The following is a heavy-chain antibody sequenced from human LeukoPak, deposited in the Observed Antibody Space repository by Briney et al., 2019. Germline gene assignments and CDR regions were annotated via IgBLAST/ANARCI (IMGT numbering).Heavy chain of an antibody. V-gene: IGHV4-39*01. CDR2: IYYSGST. J-gene: IGHJ6*03. CDR3: ARLRDYYYYYMDV. CDR1: GGSISSSSYY. Sequence: SETLSLTCTVSGGSISSSSYYWGWIRQPPGKGLEWIGSIYYSGSTYYNPSLKSRVTISVDTSKNQFSLKLSSVTAADTAVYYCARLRDYYYYYMDVWGKGTTVTISS.